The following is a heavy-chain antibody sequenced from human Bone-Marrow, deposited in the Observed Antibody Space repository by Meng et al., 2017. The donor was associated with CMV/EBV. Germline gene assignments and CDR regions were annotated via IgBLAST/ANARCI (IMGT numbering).Heavy chain of an antibody. CDR3: ARGTGLLWSTYGMDV. Sequence: GGSLRLSCAASGFTFSSYAMHWVRQAPGKGLEWVAVISYDGSNKYYADSVKGRFTISRDNSKNTLYLQMNSLRAEDTAVYYCARGTGLLWSTYGMDVWGQGTTGAVSS. J-gene: IGHJ6*02. V-gene: IGHV3-30-3*01. CDR2: ISYDGSNK. CDR1: GFTFSSYA. D-gene: IGHD3-10*01.